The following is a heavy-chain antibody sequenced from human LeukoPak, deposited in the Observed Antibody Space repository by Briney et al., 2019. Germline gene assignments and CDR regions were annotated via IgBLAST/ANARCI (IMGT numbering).Heavy chain of an antibody. CDR1: GGTFSSYA. J-gene: IGHJ4*02. CDR2: IIRILDIT. V-gene: IGHV1-69*04. Sequence: GTSVKVSCKASGGTFSSYAISWVRQAPGQGLEWMGRIIRILDITNYAQKFQGRITITADKSTSTAYMELSSLRSEDTAVYYCARGLPLDYWGQGTLVTVSS. CDR3: ARGLPLDY. D-gene: IGHD3-16*01.